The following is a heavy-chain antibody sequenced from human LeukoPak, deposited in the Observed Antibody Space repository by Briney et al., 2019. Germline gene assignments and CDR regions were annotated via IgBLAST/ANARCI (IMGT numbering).Heavy chain of an antibody. V-gene: IGHV3-53*01. J-gene: IGHJ6*02. Sequence: GGSLRLSCAASGFTVSSKYMNWVRQAPGKGLEWVSVIESGGSTYYADSVKGRFTVSRDNFQNTLYLQMNSLRAEDTAVYYCARVGSYYDMDVWGQGTTVTVSS. D-gene: IGHD3-10*01. CDR2: IESGGST. CDR3: ARVGSYYDMDV. CDR1: GFTVSSKY.